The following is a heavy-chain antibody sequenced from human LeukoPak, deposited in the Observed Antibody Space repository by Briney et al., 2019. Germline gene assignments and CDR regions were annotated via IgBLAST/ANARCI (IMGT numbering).Heavy chain of an antibody. CDR2: ITDSGSST. CDR3: AKDARRTSGWYYFDC. D-gene: IGHD6-19*01. CDR1: GFSFSNYA. J-gene: IGHJ4*02. Sequence: PGGSLRLSCAASGFSFSNYAMSWVRQAPGKGLEWVSGITDSGSSTYYAVSVKGRFTISRDNSKNTLYLQLNSLRAEDTAVYYCAKDARRTSGWYYFDCWGRGTLVTVSS. V-gene: IGHV3-23*01.